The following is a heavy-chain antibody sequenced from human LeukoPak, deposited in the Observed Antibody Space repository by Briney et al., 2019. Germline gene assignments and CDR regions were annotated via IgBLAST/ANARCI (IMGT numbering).Heavy chain of an antibody. Sequence: SETLSLTCTVSGASITGTTYYWDWIRQPPGKGLEWIGSVSYSRNTYNPSLKSRATISVDTSKIQFSLKLNSVTAADTAVYYCARRRGPSCTLCYVDFWGQGTLVTVSS. V-gene: IGHV4-39*01. J-gene: IGHJ4*02. D-gene: IGHD2-8*01. CDR2: VSYSRNT. CDR1: GASITGTTYY. CDR3: ARRRGPSCTLCYVDF.